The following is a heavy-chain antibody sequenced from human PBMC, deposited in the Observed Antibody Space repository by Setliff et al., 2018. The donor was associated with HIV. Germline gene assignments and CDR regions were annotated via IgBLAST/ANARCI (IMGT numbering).Heavy chain of an antibody. V-gene: IGHV4-59*04. CDR3: ARRSRSYWYFDL. Sequence: SETLSLTCTVSGGSISSYYWSWIRQPPGKGLEWIGYIYYSGSTYYNPSLKSRVTISVDTSKNQFSLKLSSVTAADTAVYYCARRSRSYWYFDLWGRGTLVTVSS. CDR2: IYYSGST. J-gene: IGHJ2*01. D-gene: IGHD2-2*01. CDR1: GGSISSYY.